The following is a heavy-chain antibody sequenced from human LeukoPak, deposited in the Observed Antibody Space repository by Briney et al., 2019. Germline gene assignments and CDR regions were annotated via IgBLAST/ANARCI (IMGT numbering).Heavy chain of an antibody. CDR1: GYSCANYW. D-gene: IGHD3-3*01. Sequence: GESLKISCKGSGYSCANYWIGWVRQMPGKGLEWMGIIYPGDPQTRYSPSFQGQVTISADKFISTAYLQWSSLKASDTAIYYCARSSVNWFDPWGQGTLVTVSS. CDR2: IYPGDPQT. V-gene: IGHV5-51*01. CDR3: ARSSVNWFDP. J-gene: IGHJ5*02.